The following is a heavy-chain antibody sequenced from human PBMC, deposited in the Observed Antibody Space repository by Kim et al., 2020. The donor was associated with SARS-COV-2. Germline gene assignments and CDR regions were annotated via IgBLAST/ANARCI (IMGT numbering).Heavy chain of an antibody. CDR3: AKDKLKDPYGMDV. CDR1: GFPFSDYA. V-gene: IGHV3-23*01. Sequence: GGSLRLSCAASGFPFSDYAMSWVRQAPGKGLEWVSTMSGSGVATYYADSVRGRFTISRDNSKNTLYLQMNTRRAEDTAIYYCAKDKLKDPYGMDVWGQGTTGTVSS. J-gene: IGHJ6*02. CDR2: MSGSGVAT. D-gene: IGHD3-10*01.